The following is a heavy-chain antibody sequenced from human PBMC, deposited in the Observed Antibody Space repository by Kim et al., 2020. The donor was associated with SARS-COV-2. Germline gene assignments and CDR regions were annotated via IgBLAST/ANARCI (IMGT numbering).Heavy chain of an antibody. CDR3: ARRRSGSYYVDYYYGMDV. D-gene: IGHD1-26*01. Sequence: SETLSLTCSVSTGSISGYYWSWIRQPPGKGLEWIGYIYYSGSTNYNPSLKSRVTISVDTSKNQFSLKLSSVTATDTAVYYCARRRSGSYYVDYYYGMDVWGQGTTVTVSS. CDR2: IYYSGST. J-gene: IGHJ6*02. CDR1: TGSISGYY. V-gene: IGHV4-59*08.